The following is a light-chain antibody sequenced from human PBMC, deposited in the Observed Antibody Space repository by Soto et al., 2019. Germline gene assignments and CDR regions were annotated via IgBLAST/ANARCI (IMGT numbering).Light chain of an antibody. CDR3: QQRSIWPTT. V-gene: IGKV3-11*01. CDR2: DAF. Sequence: DIVLTQSPATLSLSPGERATLSCRASQSVGSSVAWYQQRTGQAPRLLLYDAFTRPTGIPARFSGSGFGTDFTLTISSLEPDDFAVYYCQQRSIWPTTFGRGTGVDIK. J-gene: IGKJ2*01. CDR1: QSVGSS.